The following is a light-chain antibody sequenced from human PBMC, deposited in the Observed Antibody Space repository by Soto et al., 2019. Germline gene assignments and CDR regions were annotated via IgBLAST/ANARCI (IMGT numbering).Light chain of an antibody. CDR3: QQRSNWPRFT. CDR2: DVS. Sequence: EIVLTQSPGTLSLSPEERATLSFRAGQSVSTYLAWYQQKPGQAPRLLIYDVSNRATGIPARFSGSGSGTDFTLTISSLEPEDFAIYYCQQRSNWPRFTFGPGTKVDIK. J-gene: IGKJ3*01. CDR1: QSVSTY. V-gene: IGKV3-11*01.